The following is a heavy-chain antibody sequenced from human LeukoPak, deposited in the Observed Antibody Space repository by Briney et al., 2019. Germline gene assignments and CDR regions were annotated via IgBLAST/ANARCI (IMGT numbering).Heavy chain of an antibody. CDR3: AKDEVVPGYYYTDV. CDR1: GFTFSDYY. CDR2: ISSSGSTI. Sequence: GGSLRLSCAASGFTFSDYYMSWIRQAPGKGLEWVSYISSSGSTIYYADSVKGRFTISRDNAKNSLYLQMNSLNAEDTAVYYCAKDEVVPGYYYTDVXGRGTTVTISS. D-gene: IGHD2-2*01. V-gene: IGHV3-11*04. J-gene: IGHJ6*03.